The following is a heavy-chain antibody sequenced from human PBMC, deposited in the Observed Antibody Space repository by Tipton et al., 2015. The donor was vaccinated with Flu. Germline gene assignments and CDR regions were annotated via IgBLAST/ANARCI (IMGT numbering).Heavy chain of an antibody. Sequence: TLSLTCTVSGGSISSYYWSWIRQPPGKGLEWIGYIYYSGSTNYNPSLKSRVTISVDTSKNQFSLKLSSVTAADTAVYYCARGYSSGWFPYYYYYGMDVWGQGTTVTVSS. CDR2: IYYSGST. J-gene: IGHJ6*02. CDR1: GGSISSYY. V-gene: IGHV4-59*08. CDR3: ARGYSSGWFPYYYYYGMDV. D-gene: IGHD6-19*01.